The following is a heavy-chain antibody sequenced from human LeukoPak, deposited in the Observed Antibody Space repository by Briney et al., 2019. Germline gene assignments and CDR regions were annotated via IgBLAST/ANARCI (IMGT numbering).Heavy chain of an antibody. CDR3: ASGREWLLLKN. CDR2: IWYSGFT. CDR1: GGSLSDYY. J-gene: IGHJ4*02. Sequence: SETLSLTCAVYGGSLSDYYWSWIRQPPGKGLEWIGYIWYSGFTYYNPSLKSRVTISVDTSKDQFFLKLSSVTAADTAVYYCASGREWLLLKNWGQGTLVTVSS. V-gene: IGHV4-34*01. D-gene: IGHD3-22*01.